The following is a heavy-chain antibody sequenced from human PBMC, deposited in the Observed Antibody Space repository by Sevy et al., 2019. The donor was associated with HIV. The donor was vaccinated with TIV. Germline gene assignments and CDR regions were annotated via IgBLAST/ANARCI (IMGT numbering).Heavy chain of an antibody. CDR1: GGSISSYY. D-gene: IGHD2-15*01. CDR3: ARSESYATTLDL. J-gene: IGHJ2*01. CDR2: LHYSGST. V-gene: IGHV4-59*01. Sequence: SETLSLTCTVSGGSISSYYWSWIRQPPGKGLEWIGYLHYSGSTNYNPSLKSRVTISIDTSKNQFSLKLSSVTAADTAGYYCARSESYATTLDLWGRGTLVTVSS.